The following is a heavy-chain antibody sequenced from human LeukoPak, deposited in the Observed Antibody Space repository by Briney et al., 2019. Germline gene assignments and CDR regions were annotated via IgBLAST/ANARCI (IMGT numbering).Heavy chain of an antibody. D-gene: IGHD2-8*01. Sequence: GGSLRLSSAASGFTFSSYAMSWVRQAPGKGLEWVSAISGSGGSTYYADSVKGRFTISRDNSKNTLYLQMNSLRAEDTAVYYCAKLKGAEWVYFDYWGQGTLVTVSS. V-gene: IGHV3-23*01. CDR1: GFTFSSYA. CDR2: ISGSGGST. CDR3: AKLKGAEWVYFDY. J-gene: IGHJ4*02.